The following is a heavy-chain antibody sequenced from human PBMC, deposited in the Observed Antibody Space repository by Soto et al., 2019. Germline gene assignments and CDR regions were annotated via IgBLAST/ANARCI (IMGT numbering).Heavy chain of an antibody. V-gene: IGHV4-59*01. J-gene: IGHJ4*02. CDR3: ARTYYSSGWYHLFDY. Sequence: QVQLQESGPGLVKPSETLSLTCTVSGGSISSYYWSWIRQPPGKGLEWIGYIYYSGSTNYNPSLKSRVTISVDTSKNQFSLKLSSVTAADTAVYYCARTYYSSGWYHLFDYWGQGTLVTVSS. CDR2: IYYSGST. D-gene: IGHD6-19*01. CDR1: GGSISSYY.